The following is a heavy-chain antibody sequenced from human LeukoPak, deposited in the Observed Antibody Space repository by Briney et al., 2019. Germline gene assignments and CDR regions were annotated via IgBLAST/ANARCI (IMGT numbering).Heavy chain of an antibody. V-gene: IGHV3-74*01. Sequence: EGSLRLSCTASGFSYSGYSMHWVRQAPGKGLEWVPGIQRDGSSPTYADSVKGRFTISRDNAKNSVYLQMNSLRAEDTAVYYCARRHHFGFLDSWGQGTLVTVSS. CDR1: GFSYSGYS. CDR3: ARRHHFGFLDS. CDR2: IQRDGSSP. D-gene: IGHD3-10*01. J-gene: IGHJ4*02.